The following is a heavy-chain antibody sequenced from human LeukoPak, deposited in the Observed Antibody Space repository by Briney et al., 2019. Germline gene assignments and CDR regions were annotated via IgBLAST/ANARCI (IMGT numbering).Heavy chain of an antibody. CDR1: GGSFSGYY. V-gene: IGHV4-34*01. J-gene: IGHJ4*02. D-gene: IGHD4-17*01. CDR3: ARSPYGDYSYYFDY. Sequence: SETLSLTCAVYGGSFSGYYWSWIRQPPGKGLEWIGEINHSGSTNYNPSLKSRVTISVDTSKNQFSLKLSSVTAADTAVYYCARSPYGDYSYYFDYWGQGTLVTVSS. CDR2: INHSGST.